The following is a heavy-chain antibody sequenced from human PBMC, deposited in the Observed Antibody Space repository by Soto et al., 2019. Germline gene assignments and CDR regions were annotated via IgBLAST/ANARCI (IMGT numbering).Heavy chain of an antibody. D-gene: IGHD1-26*01. CDR1: GFTFSSYS. Sequence: EVQLVESGGGLVQPGGSLRLSCAASGFTFSSYSMNWVRQAPGKGLGWVSYISSSSSTIDYADSVKGRFTISRENAKNSLYRQMDSLRDEDTAVYDCASWEGGAPGYYYYYGIDVWGQGTTVTVSS. CDR2: ISSSSSTI. J-gene: IGHJ6*02. CDR3: ASWEGGAPGYYYYYGIDV. V-gene: IGHV3-48*02.